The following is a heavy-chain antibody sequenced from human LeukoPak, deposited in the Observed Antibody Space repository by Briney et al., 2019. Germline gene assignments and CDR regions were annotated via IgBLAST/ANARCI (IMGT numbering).Heavy chain of an antibody. J-gene: IGHJ3*02. CDR1: GGSISSGSYY. CDR3: ARGPRASFDI. Sequence: SETLSLTCTVSGGSISSGSYYWSWIRQPAGKGLEWIGRIYTSGSTNYNPSLKSRVTISVDTSKNQFSLKLSSVTAADTAVYYCARGPRASFDIWGQGTMVTVSS. V-gene: IGHV4-61*02. CDR2: IYTSGST.